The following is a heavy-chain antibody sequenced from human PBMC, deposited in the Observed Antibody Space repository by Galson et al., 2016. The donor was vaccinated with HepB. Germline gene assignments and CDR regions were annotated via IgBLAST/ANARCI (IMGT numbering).Heavy chain of an antibody. CDR2: IYHSGST. CDR1: GGSIISGGYY. D-gene: IGHD1-14*01. J-gene: IGHJ4*02. V-gene: IGHV4-31*03. Sequence: TLSLTCTVSGGSIISGGYYWSWIRQHPGKGLEWIGYIYHSGSTSYNPSLKSRVTISLDTSKNQFSPKLSSVTVADTAVYYWAREEITWGQGALVTVSS. CDR3: AREEIT.